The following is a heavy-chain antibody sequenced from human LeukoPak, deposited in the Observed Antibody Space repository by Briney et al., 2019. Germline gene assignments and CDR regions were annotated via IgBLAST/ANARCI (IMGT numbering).Heavy chain of an antibody. CDR1: GYTFTTFG. CDR3: AGAVTVTTGPLGY. J-gene: IGHJ4*02. Sequence: GASVKVSCKVSGYTFTTFGINWVRQAPGQGLEWMGWISVYNGVTNYAQKLQGRVTMTTDTSTNTAYMELRSLRSDDTAVYYCAGAVTVTTGPLGYWGQGTLVTVSS. D-gene: IGHD4-17*01. CDR2: ISVYNGVT. V-gene: IGHV1-18*01.